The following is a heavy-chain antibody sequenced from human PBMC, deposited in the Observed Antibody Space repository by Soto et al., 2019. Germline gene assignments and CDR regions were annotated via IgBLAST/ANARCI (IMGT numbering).Heavy chain of an antibody. V-gene: IGHV3-30-3*01. Sequence: QVQLVESGGGVVQPGTSLRLSCEASGFTFTSNAMHWVRQAPGKGLEWVALISYDGDNKYYADSMKGRFNISRDNSKNTLYLQMNSLRGDDTAVYYCAREPREDDDSSGFDYWGQGTLVTVSS. CDR1: GFTFTSNA. CDR3: AREPREDDDSSGFDY. D-gene: IGHD3-22*01. J-gene: IGHJ4*02. CDR2: ISYDGDNK.